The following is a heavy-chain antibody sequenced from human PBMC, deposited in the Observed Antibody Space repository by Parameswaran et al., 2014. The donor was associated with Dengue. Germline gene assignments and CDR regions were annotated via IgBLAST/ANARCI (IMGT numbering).Heavy chain of an antibody. V-gene: IGHV4-34*01. J-gene: IGHJ5*02. CDR1: GGSFSGYY. CDR2: INHSGST. Sequence: SQTLSLTCAVYGGSFSGYYWSWIRQPPGKGLEWIGEINHSGSTNYNPSLKSRVTISLDTSKNQFSLKLSSVTAADTAVYYCARDSQLGSYCWFDPWGQGNLVTVSS. CDR3: ARDSQLGSYCWFDP. D-gene: IGHD3-10*01.